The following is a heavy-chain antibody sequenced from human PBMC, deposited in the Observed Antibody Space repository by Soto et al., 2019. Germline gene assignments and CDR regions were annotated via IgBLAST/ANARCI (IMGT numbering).Heavy chain of an antibody. V-gene: IGHV1-18*01. D-gene: IGHD3-22*01. CDR1: GYTFTSYG. CDR2: ISAYNGNT. J-gene: IGHJ4*02. CDR3: AGDLFHYYDSSGYYPFDY. Sequence: QVQLVQSGAEVKKPGASVKVSCKASGYTFTSYGISWVRQAPGQGLEWMGWISAYNGNTNYAQKLQGRVTMTTDTSTSTAYMELRSLRSDDTAVYYCAGDLFHYYDSSGYYPFDYWGQGTLVTVSS.